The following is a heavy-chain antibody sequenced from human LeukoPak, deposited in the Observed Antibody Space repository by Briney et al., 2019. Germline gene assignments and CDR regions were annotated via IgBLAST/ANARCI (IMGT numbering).Heavy chain of an antibody. D-gene: IGHD1-26*01. V-gene: IGHV1-69*13. CDR2: IIPMFATA. CDR1: GGSFSSYG. J-gene: IGHJ3*02. Sequence: SVKVSCKASGGSFSSYGISWVRQAPGQGLEWMGGIIPMFATANYAQKFQGRVTITADESTSTAYMELSSLKSEDTAVYYCARDDRDSSGWCINSGSYLGAFDIWGQGTMVTVSS. CDR3: ARDDRDSSGWCINSGSYLGAFDI.